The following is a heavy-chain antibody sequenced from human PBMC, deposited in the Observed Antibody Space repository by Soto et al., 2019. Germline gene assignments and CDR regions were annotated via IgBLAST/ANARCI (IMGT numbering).Heavy chain of an antibody. CDR2: INAGNGNT. Sequence: GASVKVSCRASGYTLTSYAMHWVRQAPGQRLEWMGWINAGNGNTKYSQKFQGRVTITRDTSASTAYMELSSLRSEDTAVYYCARGGWNYGKFDYWGQGTLVTVSS. CDR3: ARGGWNYGKFDY. D-gene: IGHD1-7*01. V-gene: IGHV1-3*01. J-gene: IGHJ4*02. CDR1: GYTLTSYA.